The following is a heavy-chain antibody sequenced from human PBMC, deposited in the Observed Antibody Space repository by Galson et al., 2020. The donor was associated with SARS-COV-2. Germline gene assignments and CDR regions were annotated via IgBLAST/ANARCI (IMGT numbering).Heavy chain of an antibody. Sequence: SETLSLTCSVSGGSISSGGYYWSWIRQHPGKGLEWIGSINYSGTTYYNPSLGSRVIISVDTSNNQFSLRLSSVTAADTAVYYCARDGGYGSGTYRFDYWGQGTLVTVSS. CDR1: GGSISSGGYY. D-gene: IGHD3-10*01. CDR3: ARDGGYGSGTYRFDY. V-gene: IGHV4-31*03. CDR2: INYSGTT. J-gene: IGHJ4*02.